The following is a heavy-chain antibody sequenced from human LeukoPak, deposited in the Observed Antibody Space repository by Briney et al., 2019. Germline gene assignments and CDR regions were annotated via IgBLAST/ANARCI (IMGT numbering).Heavy chain of an antibody. J-gene: IGHJ4*02. Sequence: GGSLRLSCAASGFTFSRYGIHWVRQAPGRQAPGKGLEWVAVISHDGSNKKYADSVKGRFTISRDNPKNTLYLQMNSLRAEDTAVYYCAKSNDILTGYPGGYFDYWGQGTLVTVSS. CDR1: GFTFSRYG. CDR3: AKSNDILTGYPGGYFDY. D-gene: IGHD3-9*01. CDR2: ISHDGSNK. V-gene: IGHV3-30*18.